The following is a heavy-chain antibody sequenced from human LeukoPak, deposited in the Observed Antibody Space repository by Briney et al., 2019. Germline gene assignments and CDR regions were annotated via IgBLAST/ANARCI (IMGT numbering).Heavy chain of an antibody. CDR1: GGTFSSYA. CDR3: ARGNYYDSSGYYSPFDY. D-gene: IGHD3-22*01. J-gene: IGHJ4*02. V-gene: IGHV1-69*04. Sequence: SVKVSCKASGGTFSSYAISWVRQAPGQGLEWMGRIIPILGIANYAQKFQGRVTITADKSTSTAYMELSSLRSEDTAVYYCARGNYYDSSGYYSPFDYWGQGTLVAVSS. CDR2: IIPILGIA.